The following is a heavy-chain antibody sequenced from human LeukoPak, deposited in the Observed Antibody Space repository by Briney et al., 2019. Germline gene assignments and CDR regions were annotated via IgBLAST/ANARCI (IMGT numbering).Heavy chain of an antibody. CDR2: INPNSGGT. Sequence: ASVKVSCKASGYTFTGYYMHWVRQAPGQGLEWMGWINPNSGGTNYAQKFQGWVTMTRDTSISTAYMELSRLRSDDTAVYYCARVAYGDYDYGMDVWGQGTTVTVSS. CDR3: ARVAYGDYDYGMDV. J-gene: IGHJ6*02. V-gene: IGHV1-2*04. CDR1: GYTFTGYY. D-gene: IGHD4-17*01.